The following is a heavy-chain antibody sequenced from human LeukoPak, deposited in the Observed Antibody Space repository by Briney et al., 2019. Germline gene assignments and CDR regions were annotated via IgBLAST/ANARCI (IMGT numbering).Heavy chain of an antibody. CDR2: INTGGSSI. V-gene: IGHV3-74*01. CDR3: ARSNQPDDY. J-gene: IGHJ4*02. Sequence: GVSVRLSCGASGFTFKSCWMLGVPRVPGRGLVWVVRINTGGSSITYADSVKGRFTISRDNAKNTLYLQMDSLRAEDTGVYYCARSNQPDDYWGQGTLVTVSS. CDR1: GFTFKSCW. D-gene: IGHD2-2*01.